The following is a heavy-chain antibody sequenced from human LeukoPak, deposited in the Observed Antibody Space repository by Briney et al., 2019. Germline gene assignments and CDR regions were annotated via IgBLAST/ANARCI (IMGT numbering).Heavy chain of an antibody. D-gene: IGHD1-26*01. Sequence: GRSLRLSCAASGFTFSSYAMHWVRQAPGKGLEWVAVISYDGSNKYYADSVKGRFTISRDNSKNTLYLQMNSLRAEDTAVYYCATHIGGWSYFSNDAFDIWGQGTMVTVSS. J-gene: IGHJ3*02. CDR1: GFTFSSYA. V-gene: IGHV3-30-3*01. CDR3: ATHIGGWSYFSNDAFDI. CDR2: ISYDGSNK.